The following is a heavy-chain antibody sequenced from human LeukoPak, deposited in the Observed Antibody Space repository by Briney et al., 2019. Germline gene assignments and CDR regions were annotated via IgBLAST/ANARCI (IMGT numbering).Heavy chain of an antibody. CDR3: ARASPTTVTPMAYYFDY. J-gene: IGHJ4*02. CDR2: IYYSGST. V-gene: IGHV4-61*08. Sequence: PSETLSLTCTVSGGSISSGGYYWSWIRQPPGKGLEWIGYIYYSGSTNYNPSLKSRVTISVDTSKNQFSLKLSSVTAADTAVYYCARASPTTVTPMAYYFDYWGQGTLVTVSS. CDR1: GGSISSGGYY. D-gene: IGHD4-17*01.